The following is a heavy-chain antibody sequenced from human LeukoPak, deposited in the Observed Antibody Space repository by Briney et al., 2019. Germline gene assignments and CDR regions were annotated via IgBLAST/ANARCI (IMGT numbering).Heavy chain of an antibody. V-gene: IGHV3-30*02. CDR2: IRYDGSNK. D-gene: IGHD2-2*01. Sequence: GGSLRLSCAASGFTFSSYGMHWVRQAPGKGLEWVAFIRYDGSNKYYADSVKGRFTISRDNSKNTLYLQMNSLRAEDTAVYYCAKEPYCSSTSCHSKYYYYYMDVWGKGTTVTVSS. J-gene: IGHJ6*03. CDR3: AKEPYCSSTSCHSKYYYYYMDV. CDR1: GFTFSSYG.